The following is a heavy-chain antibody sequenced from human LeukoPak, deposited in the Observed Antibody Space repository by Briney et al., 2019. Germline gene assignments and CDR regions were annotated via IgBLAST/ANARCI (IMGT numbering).Heavy chain of an antibody. CDR1: GGSISSGSYY. CDR3: ARESAKQLGNDAFDI. Sequence: PSQTLSLTCTVSGGSISSGSYYWSWIRQPAGKGLEWIGRIYTSGSTNYNPSLKSRVTISVDTSKNQFSLKLSSVTDADTAVYYCARESAKQLGNDAFDIWGQGTMVTVSS. CDR2: IYTSGST. J-gene: IGHJ3*02. D-gene: IGHD6-6*01. V-gene: IGHV4-61*02.